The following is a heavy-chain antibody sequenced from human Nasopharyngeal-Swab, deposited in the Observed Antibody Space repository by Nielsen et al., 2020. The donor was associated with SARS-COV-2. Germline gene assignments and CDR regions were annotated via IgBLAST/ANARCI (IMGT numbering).Heavy chain of an antibody. D-gene: IGHD6-19*01. Sequence: GESLKISCEASGFNFGRFNIHWVRQAPGKGLEWVCLMNGAGNRLYADSVKGRFTISRDNKRSSLYLQMNSLRTEDTALYYCVKEHDSGWPTFDHWGQGTLVTVSS. CDR2: MNGAGNR. V-gene: IGHV3-43*01. CDR3: VKEHDSGWPTFDH. J-gene: IGHJ4*02. CDR1: GFNFGRFN.